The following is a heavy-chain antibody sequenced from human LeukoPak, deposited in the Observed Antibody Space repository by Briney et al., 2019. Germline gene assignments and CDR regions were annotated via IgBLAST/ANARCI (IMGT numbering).Heavy chain of an antibody. CDR2: IHNDGSAT. J-gene: IGHJ4*02. Sequence: GESLRLSCAASGFTFSTSWMHWVRQAPGKGLVWVSRIHNDGSATNYADSVKGRFTISRDNAKNTLYLQMNSLRDEDTAVYYCASTARQSYFDYWGQGILVTVSS. CDR3: ASTARQSYFDY. V-gene: IGHV3-74*01. CDR1: GFTFSTSW.